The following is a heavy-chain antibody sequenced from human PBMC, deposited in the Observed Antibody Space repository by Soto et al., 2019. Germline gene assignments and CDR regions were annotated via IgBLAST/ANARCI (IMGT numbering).Heavy chain of an antibody. J-gene: IGHJ4*02. V-gene: IGHV4-59*01. CDR2: IYYSGST. CDR3: ARRYGGNFDY. Sequence: SETLSLTCTVSGGSISTYYWTWIRQPPGKGLEWIGYIYYSGSTNYNPSLKSRVTISVDTSKNQFSLKLSSVTAADTAVYYCARRYGGNFDYWGQGTLVTVSS. CDR1: GGSISTYY. D-gene: IGHD1-26*01.